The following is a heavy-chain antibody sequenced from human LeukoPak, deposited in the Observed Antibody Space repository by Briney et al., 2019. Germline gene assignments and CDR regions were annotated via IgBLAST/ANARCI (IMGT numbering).Heavy chain of an antibody. CDR2: IYYSGST. CDR3: ARGRYDSSWSRFDY. V-gene: IGHV4-61*01. D-gene: IGHD6-13*01. Sequence: SETLSLTCTVSGGSISSSSDYWSWIRQPPGKGVEWIGYIYYSGSTNYNLSLKSRVTISVDTSKNQFSLKLSSVTAADTAVYYCARGRYDSSWSRFDYWGQGTLVTVSS. J-gene: IGHJ4*02. CDR1: GGSISSSSDY.